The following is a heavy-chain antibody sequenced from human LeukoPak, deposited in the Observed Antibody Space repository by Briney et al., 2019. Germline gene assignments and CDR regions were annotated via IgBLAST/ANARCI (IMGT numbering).Heavy chain of an antibody. CDR3: AKSDYGDYGIWNY. CDR2: ISGSGGST. J-gene: IGHJ4*02. V-gene: IGHV3-23*01. Sequence: GGSLRLSCAASGFTFSSYAMSWVRQAPGKGLEWVSAISGSGGSTYYADSVKGRFTISRDNSKNTLYLQMNSLRVEDTALYYCAKSDYGDYGIWNYWGQGTLVTVSS. CDR1: GFTFSSYA. D-gene: IGHD4-17*01.